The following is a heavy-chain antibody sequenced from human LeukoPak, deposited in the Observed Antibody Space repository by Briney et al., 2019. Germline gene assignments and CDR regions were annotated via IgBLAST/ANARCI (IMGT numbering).Heavy chain of an antibody. D-gene: IGHD2-21*01. V-gene: IGHV4-39*07. CDR1: GGSISSGGYY. CDR3: ARAPYSLDAFDI. J-gene: IGHJ3*02. CDR2: INHSGST. Sequence: SETLSLTCTVSGGSISSGGYYWSWIRQHPGKGLEWIGEINHSGSTNYNPSLKSRVTISVDTSKNRFSLKLSSVTAADTAVYYCARAPYSLDAFDIWGQGTMVTVSS.